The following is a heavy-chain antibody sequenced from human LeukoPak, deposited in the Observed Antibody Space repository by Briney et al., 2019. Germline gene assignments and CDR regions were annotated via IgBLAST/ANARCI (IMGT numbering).Heavy chain of an antibody. Sequence: PSETLPLTCTVSGGSISSSSYYWGWIRQPPGKGLEWIGSIYYSGSTYYNPSLKSRVTISVDTSKNQFSLKLSSVTAADTAVYYCARDREWVSSWYGGGYPFHAFDIWGQGTMVTVSS. D-gene: IGHD6-13*01. CDR2: IYYSGST. CDR3: ARDREWVSSWYGGGYPFHAFDI. J-gene: IGHJ3*02. CDR1: GGSISSSSYY. V-gene: IGHV4-39*07.